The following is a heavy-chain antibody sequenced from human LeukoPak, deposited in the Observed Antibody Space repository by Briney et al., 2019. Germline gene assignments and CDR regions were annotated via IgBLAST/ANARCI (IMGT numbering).Heavy chain of an antibody. J-gene: IGHJ4*02. Sequence: QPGRSLRLSCTASGFTFGDYAMSWFRQAPGKGLEWVGFIGSKAYGGTTEYAASVKGRFTISRDDSKSIAYLQMNSLKTEDTAVYYCTQSYDSSGYYYYWGQGTLVTVSS. CDR3: TQSYDSSGYYYY. CDR2: IGSKAYGGTT. CDR1: GFTFGDYA. V-gene: IGHV3-49*03. D-gene: IGHD3-22*01.